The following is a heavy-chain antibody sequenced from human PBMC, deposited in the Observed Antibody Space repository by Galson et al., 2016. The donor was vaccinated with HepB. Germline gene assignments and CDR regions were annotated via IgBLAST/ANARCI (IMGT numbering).Heavy chain of an antibody. CDR3: ARARDYYFYSMDV. V-gene: IGHV1-2*02. J-gene: IGHJ6*02. CDR1: GYTFTGYY. CDR2: INPNSGGT. Sequence: SVKVSCKASGYTFTGYYMHWVRQAPGQGLEWMGWINPNSGGTNYAQKFQGRVTMTTDTSTNTAYMELRSLRSDDTAVYYCARARDYYFYSMDVWGQGTTVTVSS.